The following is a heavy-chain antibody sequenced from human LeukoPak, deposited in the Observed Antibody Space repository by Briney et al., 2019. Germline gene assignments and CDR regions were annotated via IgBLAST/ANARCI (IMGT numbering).Heavy chain of an antibody. J-gene: IGHJ5*02. CDR2: INHSGST. Sequence: NPSETLSLTCAVYGGSFSGYYWSWIRQPPGKGLEWTGEINHSGSTNYNPSLKSRVTISVDTSKNQFSLKLSSVTAADTAVYYCARVRGLLLWFGELLYPNWFDPWGQGTLVTVSS. CDR1: GGSFSGYY. V-gene: IGHV4-34*01. CDR3: ARVRGLLLWFGELLYPNWFDP. D-gene: IGHD3-10*01.